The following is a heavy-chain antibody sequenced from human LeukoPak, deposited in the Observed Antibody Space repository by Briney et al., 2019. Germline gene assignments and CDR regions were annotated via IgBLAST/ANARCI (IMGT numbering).Heavy chain of an antibody. CDR1: GGSISSSSNY. CDR2: IYYTENT. D-gene: IGHD1-1*01. Sequence: SETLSLTCSVSGGSISSSSNYWGWIRQPPGQGLEWIGYIYYTENTNYNPFLKSRVTISLDPSKNHFSLKLSSVTAADTAVYYCARGSWKFDPWGQGTLVTVSS. V-gene: IGHV4-61*03. CDR3: ARGSWKFDP. J-gene: IGHJ5*02.